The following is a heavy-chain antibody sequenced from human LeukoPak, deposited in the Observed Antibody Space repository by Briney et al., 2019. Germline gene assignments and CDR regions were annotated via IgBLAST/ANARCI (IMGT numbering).Heavy chain of an antibody. CDR1: GYTFTSYS. CDR3: AREPRNIVPAAPMDAFDI. Sequence: ASVKVSCKASGYTFTSYSISWVRQAPGQGLEWMGWISAYNGNTNYAQKLQGRVTMTTDTSTSTAYMELRSLRSDDTAVYYCAREPRNIVPAAPMDAFDIWGQGTMVTVSS. CDR2: ISAYNGNT. V-gene: IGHV1-18*01. D-gene: IGHD2-2*01. J-gene: IGHJ3*02.